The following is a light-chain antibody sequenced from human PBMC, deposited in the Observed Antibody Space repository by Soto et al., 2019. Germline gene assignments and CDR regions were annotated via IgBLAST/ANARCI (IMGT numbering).Light chain of an antibody. V-gene: IGKV1-39*01. Sequence: DIPMTQSPSSLSASIGDRVTITCRASQNINSHLNWYQQKPGKAPKVVIYAASRLQSGVPSRFSGSGSGTEFTLTISSLEPEDFATYYCQQSHITTLFTFGKGTKLEIK. CDR3: QQSHITTLFT. J-gene: IGKJ2*01. CDR1: QNINSH. CDR2: AAS.